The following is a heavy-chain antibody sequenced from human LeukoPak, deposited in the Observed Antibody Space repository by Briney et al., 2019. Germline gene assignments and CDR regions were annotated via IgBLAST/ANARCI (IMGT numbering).Heavy chain of an antibody. D-gene: IGHD5-24*01. CDR3: ARDEPPEMATSAFDI. CDR1: GYTFTSYY. V-gene: IGHV1-46*01. CDR2: INPSGGST. Sequence: GSVKVSRKASGYTFTSYYMHWVRQAPGQGLEWVGIINPSGGSTSYAQKFQGRVTMTRDTSTSTVYMELSSLRSEDTAVYYCARDEPPEMATSAFDIWGQGTMVTVPS. J-gene: IGHJ3*02.